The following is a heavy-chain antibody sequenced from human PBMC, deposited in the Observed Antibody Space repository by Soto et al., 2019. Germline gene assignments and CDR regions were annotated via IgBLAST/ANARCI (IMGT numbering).Heavy chain of an antibody. CDR2: IYYSGST. CDR3: ARATRYNYDFWSGYSFPYYYYGMDV. J-gene: IGHJ6*02. CDR1: GGSISSYY. D-gene: IGHD3-3*01. V-gene: IGHV4-59*01. Sequence: KTSETLSLTCTVSGGSISSYYWSWIRQPPGKGLEWIGYIYYSGSTNYNPSLKSRVTISVDTSKNQFSLKLSSVTAADAAVYYCARATRYNYDFWSGYSFPYYYYGMDVWGQGTTVTVSS.